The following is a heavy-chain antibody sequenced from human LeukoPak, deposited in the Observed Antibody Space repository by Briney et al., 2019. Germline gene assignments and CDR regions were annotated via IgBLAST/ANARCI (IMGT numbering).Heavy chain of an antibody. D-gene: IGHD3-22*01. CDR1: GFTFSNYG. J-gene: IGHJ4*02. CDR3: AKSRGYYYEKSGPADY. Sequence: PGGSLRLSCAASGFTFSNYGMHWVRQAPGKGLEWVAFIRYDGRNKYYADSVQGRFSISRDNSKNTLYLQMNSLRAEDTAVYYCAKSRGYYYEKSGPADYWGQGTLVTVSS. CDR2: IRYDGRNK. V-gene: IGHV3-30*02.